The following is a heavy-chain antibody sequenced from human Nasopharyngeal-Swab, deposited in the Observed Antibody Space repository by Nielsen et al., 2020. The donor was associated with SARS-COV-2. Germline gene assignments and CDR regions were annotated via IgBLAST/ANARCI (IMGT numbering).Heavy chain of an antibody. J-gene: IGHJ4*02. CDR3: ARVRSIAAWIDY. D-gene: IGHD6-6*01. Sequence: GESLKISCAASGFTFSSYWMSWVRQAPGKGLEWVANIKQDGSEKYYVDSVKGRFTISRDNAKNSLYLQMNSLRAEDTAVYYCARVRSIAAWIDYWGQGTLVTVSS. V-gene: IGHV3-7*01. CDR1: GFTFSSYW. CDR2: IKQDGSEK.